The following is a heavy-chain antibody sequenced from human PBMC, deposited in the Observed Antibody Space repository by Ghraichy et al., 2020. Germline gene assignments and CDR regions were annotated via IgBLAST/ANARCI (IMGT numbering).Heavy chain of an antibody. CDR1: GVSVSSYY. Sequence: SETLSLTCTVSGVSVSSYYWSWIRQPPGKGLEWIGYNYYIGATDSNPSLRSRVTISVDTTKNQVSLILTSVTAADTAVYYCAKDISAPGSFWYLDLWGRGTLVTVSS. J-gene: IGHJ2*01. V-gene: IGHV4-59*02. CDR2: NYYIGAT. CDR3: AKDISAPGSFWYLDL. D-gene: IGHD6-13*01.